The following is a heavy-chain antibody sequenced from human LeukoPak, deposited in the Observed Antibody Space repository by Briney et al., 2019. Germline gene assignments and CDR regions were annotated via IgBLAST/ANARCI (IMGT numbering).Heavy chain of an antibody. CDR3: ARDRIQLWSLDHDAFDI. CDR2: ISAYNGNT. J-gene: IGHJ3*02. CDR1: GYTFTSYG. V-gene: IGHV1-18*01. Sequence: ASVKVSCKASGYTFTSYGISWVRQAPGQGLEWMGWISAYNGNTNYAQKLQGRVTMTTDTSTSTAYMELRSLRSDDTAVYYCARDRIQLWSLDHDAFDIWGQGTMVTVSS. D-gene: IGHD5-18*01.